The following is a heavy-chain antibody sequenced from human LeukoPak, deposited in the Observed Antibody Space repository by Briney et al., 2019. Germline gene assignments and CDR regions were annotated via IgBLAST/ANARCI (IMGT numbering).Heavy chain of an antibody. J-gene: IGHJ4*02. Sequence: PGGSLRLSRAASGFTFDDYGMSWVRQAPGKGLEWVSGINWNGGSTGYADSVKGRFTISRDNAKNSLYLQMNSLRAEDTALYYCARVVGMTYYFDYWGQGTLVTVSS. V-gene: IGHV3-20*04. CDR1: GFTFDDYG. CDR3: ARVVGMTYYFDY. CDR2: INWNGGST. D-gene: IGHD2-21*02.